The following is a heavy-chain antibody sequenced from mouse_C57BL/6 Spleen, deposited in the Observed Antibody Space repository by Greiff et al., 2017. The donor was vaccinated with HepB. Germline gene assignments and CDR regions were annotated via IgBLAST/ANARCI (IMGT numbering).Heavy chain of an antibody. J-gene: IGHJ4*01. Sequence: EVKVVESGAELVKPGASVKLSCTASGFNIKDYYMHWVKQRTEQGLEWIGRIDPEDGETKYAPKFKGKATITADTSSNTAYLQLSSLTSEDTAVYYCARDPGSHYYAMDYWGQGTSVTVSS. D-gene: IGHD1-1*01. CDR3: ARDPGSHYYAMDY. CDR2: IDPEDGET. V-gene: IGHV14-2*01. CDR1: GFNIKDYY.